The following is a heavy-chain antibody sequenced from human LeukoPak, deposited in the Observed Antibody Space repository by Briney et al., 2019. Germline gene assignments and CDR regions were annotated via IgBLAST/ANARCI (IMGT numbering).Heavy chain of an antibody. CDR3: ARGGPKDYFDY. V-gene: IGHV3-33*01. CDR2: IWYDGSNK. CDR1: GFTFSSYG. J-gene: IGHJ4*02. Sequence: GGSLRLSCAASGFTFSSYGMHWVRQAPGKGLEWVAVIWYDGSNKYYADSVKGRFTISRDNSKNTLYLQMNSLRAEDTAVYYCARGGPKDYFDYWGQGTLVTVSS.